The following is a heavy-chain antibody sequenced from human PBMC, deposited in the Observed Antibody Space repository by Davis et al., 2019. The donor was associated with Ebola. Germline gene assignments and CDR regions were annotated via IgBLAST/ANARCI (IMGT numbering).Heavy chain of an antibody. Sequence: SETLSLTCTVSGGSISSSSYYWGWIRQLPGKGLEWIGSIYYSGSTYYNPSLKSRVTISVDTSKNQFSLKLSSVTAADTAVYYCARRQRITMIVVVIDDAFDIWGQGTMVTVSS. V-gene: IGHV4-39*01. CDR2: IYYSGST. D-gene: IGHD3-22*01. CDR1: GGSISSSSYY. CDR3: ARRQRITMIVVVIDDAFDI. J-gene: IGHJ3*02.